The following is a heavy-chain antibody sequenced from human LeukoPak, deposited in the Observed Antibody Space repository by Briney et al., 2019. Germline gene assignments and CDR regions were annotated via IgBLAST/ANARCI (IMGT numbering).Heavy chain of an antibody. D-gene: IGHD3-22*01. CDR3: AKDIHYDSSRSYFDY. J-gene: IGHJ4*02. CDR2: IDSSGSNI. CDR1: GFTLWSYA. Sequence: GGLRLSCAAPGFTLWSYAHGWGRPAPREGGGWGFYIDSSGSNIHYADSVKGRFTISRDNAKNSLYLQMNSLRAEDTALYYCAKDIHYDSSRSYFDYWGQGTLVTVSS. V-gene: IGHV3-48*04.